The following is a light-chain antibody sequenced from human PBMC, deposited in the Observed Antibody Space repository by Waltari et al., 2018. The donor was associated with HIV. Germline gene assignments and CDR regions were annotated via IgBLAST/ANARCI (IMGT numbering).Light chain of an antibody. J-gene: IGKJ3*01. CDR3: QQYDKLPFT. CDR2: DAS. V-gene: IGKV1-33*01. CDR1: QDITTY. Sequence: DIQMTKSPSSLSASIGDRVTITCQASQDITTYLNWYQQKPGKAPKLLIFDASNLQTGVTSRFGGDRSGRYFSLTIYNLQPEDFATYFCQQYDKLPFTFGPGTKV.